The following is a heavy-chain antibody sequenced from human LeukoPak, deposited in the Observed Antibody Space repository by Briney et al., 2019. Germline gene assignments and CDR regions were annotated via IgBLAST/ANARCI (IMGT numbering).Heavy chain of an antibody. CDR2: INHSGST. D-gene: IGHD6-19*01. J-gene: IGHJ4*02. V-gene: IGHV4-34*01. Sequence: PSETPSLTCAVYGGSFSGYYWSWIRQPPGKGLEWIGEINHSGSTNYNPSLKSRVTISVDTSKNQFSLKLSSVTAADTAVYYCARAKGRIAVAGSLDYWGQGTLVTVSS. CDR3: ARAKGRIAVAGSLDY. CDR1: GGSFSGYY.